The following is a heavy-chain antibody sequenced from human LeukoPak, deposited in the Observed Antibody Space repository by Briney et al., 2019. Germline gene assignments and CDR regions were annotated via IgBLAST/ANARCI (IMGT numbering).Heavy chain of an antibody. CDR3: AREEGPTFYDFWSGYYILDH. CDR1: GGSISSGYY. D-gene: IGHD3-3*01. V-gene: IGHV4-38-2*02. Sequence: PSETLSLTCTVSGGSISSGYYWGWIRQPPGKGLEWIGSIYHSGSTNYNPSLKSRVTISVDTSKNQFSLKLSSVTAADTAVYYCAREEGPTFYDFWSGYYILDHWGQGTLVTVSS. CDR2: IYHSGST. J-gene: IGHJ4*02.